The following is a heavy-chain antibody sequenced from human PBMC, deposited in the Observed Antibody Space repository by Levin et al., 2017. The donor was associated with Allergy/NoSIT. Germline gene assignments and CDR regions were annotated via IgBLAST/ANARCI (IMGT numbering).Heavy chain of an antibody. V-gene: IGHV3-53*01. CDR2: IYSGGST. Sequence: GGSLRLSCAASGFTVSSNYMSWVRQAPGKGLEWVSVIYSGGSTYYADSVKGRFTISRDNSKNTLYLQMNSLRAEDTAVYYCARDGDFYGDYPTLDYWGQGTLVTVSS. D-gene: IGHD4-17*01. CDR3: ARDGDFYGDYPTLDY. J-gene: IGHJ4*02. CDR1: GFTVSSNY.